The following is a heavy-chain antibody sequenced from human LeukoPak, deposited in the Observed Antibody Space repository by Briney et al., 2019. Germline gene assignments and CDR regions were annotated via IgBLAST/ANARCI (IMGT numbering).Heavy chain of an antibody. J-gene: IGHJ4*02. Sequence: GGSLRLSCAASGFTFSSYWMSWVRQAPGKGLEWVANIKQDGSEKYYVDSVKGRFTISRDNAKNSLYLQMNSLRAEDTAVYYCARDGPPWSGYFGYWGQGTLVTVSS. D-gene: IGHD3-3*01. CDR1: GFTFSSYW. CDR3: ARDGPPWSGYFGY. CDR2: IKQDGSEK. V-gene: IGHV3-7*01.